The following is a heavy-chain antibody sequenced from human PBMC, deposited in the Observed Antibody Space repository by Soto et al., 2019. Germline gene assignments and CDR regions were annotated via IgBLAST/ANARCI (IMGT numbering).Heavy chain of an antibody. D-gene: IGHD2-2*01. J-gene: IGHJ4*02. Sequence: QGQLVQSGAEVRKPGSSVRVSCKASGDSFSTDTFTWVRQAPGQGLEWMGGILPMFRTTDYAQQFRGRVTITADESTNTVYMEMRSLRSEDTAIYCCARGTTSTSDRMCRRTLCYFPMDWGQGSMVAVSS. CDR1: GDSFSTDT. CDR3: ARGTTSTSDRMCRRTLCYFPMD. CDR2: ILPMFRTT. V-gene: IGHV1-69*01.